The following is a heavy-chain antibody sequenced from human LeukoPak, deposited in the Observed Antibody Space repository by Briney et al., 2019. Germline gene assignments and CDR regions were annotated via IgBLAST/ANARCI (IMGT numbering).Heavy chain of an antibody. Sequence: GGSLRLSCAASGFTFSGYSMNWVRQAPGKGLEWVSSISTTSAYIYYADSVKGRFTISRDNAKNSLYLQMNSLRAEDTAVYYCARDGDGGDFDYWGQGTLVTVSS. D-gene: IGHD2-21*02. CDR1: GFTFSGYS. V-gene: IGHV3-21*01. CDR2: ISTTSAYI. CDR3: ARDGDGGDFDY. J-gene: IGHJ4*02.